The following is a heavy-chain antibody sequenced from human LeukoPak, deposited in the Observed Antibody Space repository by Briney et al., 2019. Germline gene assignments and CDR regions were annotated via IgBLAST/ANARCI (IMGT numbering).Heavy chain of an antibody. D-gene: IGHD6-19*01. V-gene: IGHV1-46*01. J-gene: IGHJ6*03. CDR1: GYTFTSYG. CDR2: INPSGGST. CDR3: ARRGIAVAAGSQNHYYYYMDV. Sequence: ASVKVSCKASGYTFTSYGISWVRQAPGQGLEWMGIINPSGGSTSYAQKFQGRVTMTRDMSTSTVYMELSSLRSEDTAVYYCARRGIAVAAGSQNHYYYYMDVWGKGTTVTVSS.